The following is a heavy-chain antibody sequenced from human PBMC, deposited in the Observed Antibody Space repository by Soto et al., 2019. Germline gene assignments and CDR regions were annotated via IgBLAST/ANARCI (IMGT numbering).Heavy chain of an antibody. J-gene: IGHJ4*02. Sequence: EVQLVESGGGLVQPGGSLRLSCVASGFMLDSYAMNWVRQAPGKGLAWVSYISPGGDRIYYAESLKGRITISRDNARNSLSLQMNILSAEDTAVYYCTKSADSAGWGVDFWGQGTLVTVSS. V-gene: IGHV3-48*03. CDR3: TKSADSAGWGVDF. D-gene: IGHD6-19*01. CDR1: GFMLDSYA. CDR2: ISPGGDRI.